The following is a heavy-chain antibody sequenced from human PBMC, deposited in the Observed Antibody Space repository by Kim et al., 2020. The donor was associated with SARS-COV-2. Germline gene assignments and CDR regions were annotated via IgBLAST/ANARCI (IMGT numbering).Heavy chain of an antibody. Sequence: GGSLRLSCAASGFTFSGSAIHWVRQASGRGLEWVGRIRSEATSSASAYAVSVKGRFTSSRDDSTNTAYLQLHSMKTAETAVYYCSRVPRTTLAFWDAFDIWGQGTMVTVSS. CDR3: SRVPRTTLAFWDAFDI. CDR1: GFTFSGSA. V-gene: IGHV3-73*01. D-gene: IGHD3-3*02. J-gene: IGHJ3*02. CDR2: IRSEATSSAS.